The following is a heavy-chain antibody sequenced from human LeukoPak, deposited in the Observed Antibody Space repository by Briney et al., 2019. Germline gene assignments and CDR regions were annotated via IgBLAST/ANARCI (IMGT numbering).Heavy chain of an antibody. CDR2: INYSGIT. CDR1: GGSFSDYY. CDR3: ASDTVAGTG. Sequence: PSETLSLTCAVFGGSFSDYYWSWIRQPPGKGLEWIGEINYSGITNYNPSLKSRVTISAGTSKNQFSLKLSSVTAADTSVYYCASDTVAGTGWGQGTLVTVSS. J-gene: IGHJ4*02. D-gene: IGHD6-19*01. V-gene: IGHV4-34*01.